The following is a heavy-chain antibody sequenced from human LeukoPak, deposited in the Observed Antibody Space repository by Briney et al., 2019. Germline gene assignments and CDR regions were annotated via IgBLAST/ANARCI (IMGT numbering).Heavy chain of an antibody. Sequence: GGSLRLSCVASGFAFSTYVMSWVRQAPGKGLEWVSAISGSGDTTHYADSVKGRFTISRDNSKNTLYLQMNSLRAEDTAVYYCAKELDSSSWSGYWGQGTLVTVSS. D-gene: IGHD6-13*01. V-gene: IGHV3-23*01. J-gene: IGHJ4*02. CDR2: ISGSGDTT. CDR1: GFAFSTYV. CDR3: AKELDSSSWSGY.